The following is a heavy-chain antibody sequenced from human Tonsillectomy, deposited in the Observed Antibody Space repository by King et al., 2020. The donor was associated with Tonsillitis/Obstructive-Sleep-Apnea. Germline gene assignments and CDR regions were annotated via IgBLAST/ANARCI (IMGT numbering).Heavy chain of an antibody. D-gene: IGHD3-22*01. V-gene: IGHV1-69*09. J-gene: IGHJ6*03. CDR3: ARSHYYDSSGYYGYYYYYMDV. Sequence: VQLVESGAEVKKPGSSVKVSCKASGGTFSSYAISWVRQAPGQGLEWMGRIIPILGIANYAQKFQGRVTITADKSTSTAYMELSSLRSEDTAVYYCARSHYYDSSGYYGYYYYYMDVWGKGTTVTVSS. CDR1: GGTFSSYA. CDR2: IIPILGIA.